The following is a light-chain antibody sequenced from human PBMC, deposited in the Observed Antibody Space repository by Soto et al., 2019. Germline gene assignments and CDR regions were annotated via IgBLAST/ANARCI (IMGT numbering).Light chain of an antibody. Sequence: DIQMTQSPSSLSASVGDRVTITCRASQSISSYLNWYQQKPGKAPQLLIYAAPRLQSGVPSRFSGSGSGTDFTLTISSLQPEDFATYYCQQSYSTPRTFGQGTKLEIK. CDR3: QQSYSTPRT. V-gene: IGKV1-39*01. J-gene: IGKJ1*01. CDR1: QSISSY. CDR2: AAP.